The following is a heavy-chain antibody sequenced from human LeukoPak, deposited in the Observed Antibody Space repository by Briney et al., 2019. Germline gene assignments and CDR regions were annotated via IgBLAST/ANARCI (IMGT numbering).Heavy chain of an antibody. V-gene: IGHV1-69*04. J-gene: IGHJ5*02. CDR3: AGQLSSDFWSGYSPTRPSWGFDP. Sequence: ASVKVSCTASGGTFSSYAISWVRQAPGQGLEWMGRIIPILGIANYAQKFQGRVTITADKSTSTAYMELSSLRSEDTAVYYCAGQLSSDFWSGYSPTRPSWGFDPWGQGTLVTVSS. CDR2: IIPILGIA. D-gene: IGHD3-3*01. CDR1: GGTFSSYA.